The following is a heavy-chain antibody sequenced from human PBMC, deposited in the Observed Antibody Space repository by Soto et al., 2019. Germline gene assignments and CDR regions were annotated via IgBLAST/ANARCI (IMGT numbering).Heavy chain of an antibody. CDR1: GFTFSSYW. D-gene: IGHD3-9*01. V-gene: IGHV3-74*01. CDR3: AIAAQLRYFDWLWVFDI. Sequence: GVLRLSCAASGFTFSSYWMHWVRQAPGKGLVWVSRINSDGSSTSYADSVKGRFTISRDNAKNTLYLQMNSLRAEDTAVYYCAIAAQLRYFDWLWVFDIWGQGTRGTVSS. J-gene: IGHJ3*02. CDR2: INSDGSST.